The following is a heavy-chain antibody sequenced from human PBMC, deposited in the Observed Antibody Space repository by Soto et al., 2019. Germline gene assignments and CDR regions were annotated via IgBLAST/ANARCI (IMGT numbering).Heavy chain of an antibody. V-gene: IGHV3-74*01. D-gene: IGHD3-9*01. CDR3: ARPSSGHYDILTFRDS. CDR1: GFTFSSYW. Sequence: EVQLVESGGGLVQPGGSLRLSCAASGFTFSSYWMHWVRQAPGKGLVWVSRINSDGSSTSYADSVKGRFTISRDNAKNTLYLQMNSLRAEDTAVYYCARPSSGHYDILTFRDSWGQGTLVTVSS. CDR2: INSDGSST. J-gene: IGHJ4*02.